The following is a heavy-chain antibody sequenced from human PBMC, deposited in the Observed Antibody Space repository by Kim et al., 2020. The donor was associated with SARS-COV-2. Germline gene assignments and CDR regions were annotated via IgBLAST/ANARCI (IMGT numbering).Heavy chain of an antibody. CDR3: ARGPLNYYDRRLYPNEHPRVVLFDL. Sequence: SVKVSCKASGGTFSSYAISWVRQAPGQGLEWMGGIIPIFGTANYAQKFQGRVTITADESTSTAYMELSSLRSEDTAVYYCARGPLNYYDRRLYPNEHPRVVLFDLWGRGTLVTVSS. CDR1: GGTFSSYA. D-gene: IGHD3-22*01. CDR2: IIPIFGTA. J-gene: IGHJ2*01. V-gene: IGHV1-69*13.